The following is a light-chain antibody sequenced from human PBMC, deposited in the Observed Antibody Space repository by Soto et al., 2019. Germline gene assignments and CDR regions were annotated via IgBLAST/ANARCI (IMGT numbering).Light chain of an antibody. J-gene: IGKJ4*01. V-gene: IGKV3-15*01. CDR2: GAS. Sequence: EIVMTQSPATLSVSPGERATLSCRASQSVSSNLAWYQQKPGLVPRLLIYGASTRATGIPARFSGSGSGTEFTLTISSLQSEDFAVYYCQQYNNWPLTSGGGTKVEIK. CDR3: QQYNNWPLT. CDR1: QSVSSN.